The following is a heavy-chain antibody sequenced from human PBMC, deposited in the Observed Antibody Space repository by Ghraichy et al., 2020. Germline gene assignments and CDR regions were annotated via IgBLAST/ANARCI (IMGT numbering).Heavy chain of an antibody. Sequence: GGSLRLSCAASGFTVSSNYMSWVRQAPGKGLEWVSVIYSGGSTYYADSVKGRFTISRDNSKNTLYLQMNSLRAEDTAVYYCARDRHDYGDWWIDYWGQGTLVTVSS. V-gene: IGHV3-53*01. CDR2: IYSGGST. J-gene: IGHJ4*02. CDR1: GFTVSSNY. D-gene: IGHD4-17*01. CDR3: ARDRHDYGDWWIDY.